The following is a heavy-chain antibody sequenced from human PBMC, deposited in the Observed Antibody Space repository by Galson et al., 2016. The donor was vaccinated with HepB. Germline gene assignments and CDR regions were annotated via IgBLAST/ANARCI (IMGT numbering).Heavy chain of an antibody. CDR3: ARGRGYGDSPAYFDY. V-gene: IGHV3-33*01. J-gene: IGHJ4*02. D-gene: IGHD4-17*01. CDR1: GFTFSTYG. CDR2: IWYDGSNQ. Sequence: SLRLSCAASGFTFSTYGMHWVRQAPGKGLEWVAVIWYDGSNQYYAHSVEGRFTISRDNSKNTVFLQMNSLRAEDTAVYYCARGRGYGDSPAYFDYWGQGTQVTVSS.